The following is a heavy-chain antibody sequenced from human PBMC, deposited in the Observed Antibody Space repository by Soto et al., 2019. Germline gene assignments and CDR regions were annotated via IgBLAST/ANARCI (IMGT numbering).Heavy chain of an antibody. D-gene: IGHD3-10*01. V-gene: IGHV3-23*01. J-gene: IGHJ6*02. CDR3: AKGLDNYNAQV. Sequence: EVQLLESGGGLVQAGGSLRLSCAASGFALSRYVMTWVRQTPGKGLEWVSHISGSGGDTYYADSVKGRFTISRDNSKNTLHLQMNRLRAEDTAVYYCAKGLDNYNAQVWGQGSTVTVSS. CDR1: GFALSRYV. CDR2: ISGSGGDT.